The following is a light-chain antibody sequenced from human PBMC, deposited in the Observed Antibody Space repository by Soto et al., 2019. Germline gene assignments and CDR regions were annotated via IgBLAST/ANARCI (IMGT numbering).Light chain of an antibody. CDR3: SSYTSSSTLV. CDR1: SSDVGGYNY. J-gene: IGLJ2*01. CDR2: DVT. Sequence: QSALTQPASVSGSPGQSITISCTGTSSDVGGYNYVYWYQQHPGKAPKLMIYDVTNRPSGVSNRFSGSKSGNTASLTISGLQEEDEADYYSSSYTSSSTLVFGGGTKLTVL. V-gene: IGLV2-14*01.